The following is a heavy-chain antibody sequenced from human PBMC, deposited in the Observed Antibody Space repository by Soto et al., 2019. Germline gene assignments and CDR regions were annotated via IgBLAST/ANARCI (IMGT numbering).Heavy chain of an antibody. CDR2: VYYSGSA. Sequence: PSETLSLTCTVSGGSISSGDYYWNWIRQPPGKDLEWIGYVYYSGSAYYNPSLKSRVTISVDTSKDQFSLQLTSVTAADTAVYYCARALKEYYYDSNPYYYFHYWGQGTIVTVYS. CDR1: GGSISSGDYY. V-gene: IGHV4-30-4*01. CDR3: ARALKEYYYDSNPYYYFHY. J-gene: IGHJ4*02. D-gene: IGHD3-22*01.